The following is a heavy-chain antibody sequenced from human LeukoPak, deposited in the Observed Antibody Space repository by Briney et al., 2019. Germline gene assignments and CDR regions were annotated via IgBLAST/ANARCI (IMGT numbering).Heavy chain of an antibody. CDR2: ISWNSGSI. D-gene: IGHD5-24*01. V-gene: IGHV3-9*01. Sequence: GGSLRLSCAASGFTFDDYAMHWVRQAPGKGLEWVSGISWNSGSIGYADSVKGRFTISRDNSKNSLYLQMNSLRAEDTALYYCAKGGSRDGYTVYYFDYWGQGILVTVSS. J-gene: IGHJ4*02. CDR3: AKGGSRDGYTVYYFDY. CDR1: GFTFDDYA.